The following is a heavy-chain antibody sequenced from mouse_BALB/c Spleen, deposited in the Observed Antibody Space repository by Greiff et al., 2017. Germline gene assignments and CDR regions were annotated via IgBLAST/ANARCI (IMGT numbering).Heavy chain of an antibody. CDR2: ISYSGST. Sequence: EVKLMESGPGLVKPSQSLSLTCTVTGYSITSDYAWNWIRQFPGNKLEWMGYISYSGSTSYNPSLKSRISITRDTSKNQFFLQLNSVTTEDTATYYCARIRLRYFDVWGAGTTVTVSS. CDR3: ARIRLRYFDV. J-gene: IGHJ1*01. D-gene: IGHD1-2*01. V-gene: IGHV3-2*02. CDR1: GYSITSDYA.